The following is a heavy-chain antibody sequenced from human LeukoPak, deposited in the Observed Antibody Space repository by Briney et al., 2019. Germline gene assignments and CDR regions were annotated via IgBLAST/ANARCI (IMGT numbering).Heavy chain of an antibody. V-gene: IGHV3-30*18. CDR2: ISYDGSNK. J-gene: IGHJ6*02. Sequence: PGGSLRLSCAASGFTFSSYGMHWVRQAPGKGLEWVAVISYDGSNKYYADSVKGRFTISRDNSKNTLYLQMNSLRAEDMAVYYCAKDPGFGDYYYGMDVWGQGTTVTVSS. D-gene: IGHD3-10*01. CDR3: AKDPGFGDYYYGMDV. CDR1: GFTFSSYG.